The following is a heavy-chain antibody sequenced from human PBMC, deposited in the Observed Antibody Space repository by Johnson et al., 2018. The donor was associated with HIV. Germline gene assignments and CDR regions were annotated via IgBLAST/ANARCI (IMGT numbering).Heavy chain of an antibody. J-gene: IGHJ3*01. CDR3: ARDSGRGWGGDAVDF. D-gene: IGHD3-16*01. CDR1: GFTFSSYW. CDR2: IKQDGSEK. Sequence: VQLVESGGGLVKPGGSLRLSCAASGFTFSSYWMSWVRQAPGKGLEWVANIKQDGSEKYYVDSVKGRFTISRDDAKNSVYMQLNSLRAEDTALYYCARDSGRGWGGDAVDFWGEATTVTVSS. V-gene: IGHV3-7*03.